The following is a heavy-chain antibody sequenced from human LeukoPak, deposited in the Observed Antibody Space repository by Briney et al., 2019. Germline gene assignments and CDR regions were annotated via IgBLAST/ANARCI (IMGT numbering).Heavy chain of an antibody. CDR1: GFTFSNAW. CDR2: IKSKTDGGTI. J-gene: IGHJ6*03. D-gene: IGHD5-18*01. CDR3: TTETTDIAMVNTVYYYYYMDV. V-gene: IGHV3-15*01. Sequence: PGGSLRLSCAASGFTFSNAWMSWVRQAPGKGLEWVGRIKSKTDGGTIDYAAPVKGRFTISRDDSKDTLYLQMNSLKTEDTAVYYCTTETTDIAMVNTVYYYYYMDVWGKGTTVTISS.